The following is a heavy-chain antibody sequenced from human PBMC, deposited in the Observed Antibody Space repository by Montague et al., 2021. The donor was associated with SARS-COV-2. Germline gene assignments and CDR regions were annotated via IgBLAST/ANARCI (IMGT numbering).Heavy chain of an antibody. CDR3: VRDQGRSNWNYPDY. CDR2: IYNSGST. D-gene: IGHD1-20*01. J-gene: IGHJ4*02. Sequence: SETLSLTCTVSGGSISGYYWSWFRQSAGKGLEWIGRIYNSGSTSXNPSLKSRVTMSVDTSKNQFSLKLSSVTAADTAVYYCVRDQGRSNWNYPDYWGQGTLGTVSS. V-gene: IGHV4-4*07. CDR1: GGSISGYY.